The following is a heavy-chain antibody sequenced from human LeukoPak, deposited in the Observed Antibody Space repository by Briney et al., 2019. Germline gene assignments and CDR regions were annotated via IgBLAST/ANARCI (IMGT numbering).Heavy chain of an antibody. CDR1: GGTFSSYA. Sequence: SVKVSCKASGGTFSSYAISWVRQAPGQGLEWMGGIIPIFGTANYTQKFQGRVTITTDESTSTAYMELSSLRSEDTAVYYCARLDTATDAFDIWGQGTMVTVSS. D-gene: IGHD3-9*01. V-gene: IGHV1-69*05. J-gene: IGHJ3*02. CDR3: ARLDTATDAFDI. CDR2: IIPIFGTA.